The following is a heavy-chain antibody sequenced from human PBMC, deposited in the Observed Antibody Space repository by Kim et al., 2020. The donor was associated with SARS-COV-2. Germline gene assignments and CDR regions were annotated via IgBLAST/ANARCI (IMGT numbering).Heavy chain of an antibody. CDR2: ISAYNGNT. J-gene: IGHJ2*01. V-gene: IGHV1-18*01. D-gene: IGHD5-12*01. Sequence: ASVKVSCKASGYTFTSYGISWVRQAPGQGLEWMGWISAYNGNTNYAQKLQGRVTMTTDTSTSTAYMELRSLRSDDTAVYYCARSGGYDENETSFDLWGRGTLVTVSS. CDR1: GYTFTSYG. CDR3: ARSGGYDENETSFDL.